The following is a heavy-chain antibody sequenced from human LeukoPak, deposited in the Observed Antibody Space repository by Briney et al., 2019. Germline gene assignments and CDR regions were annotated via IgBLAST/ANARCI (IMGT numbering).Heavy chain of an antibody. V-gene: IGHV4-59*01. CDR3: ARALSLIPGYYYYMDV. CDR1: GGSISSYY. J-gene: IGHJ6*03. D-gene: IGHD3-16*01. Sequence: PSETLSLTCTVSGGSISSYYWSWIRQPPGKGLEWIGYIYYSGSTNYNPSLKSRVTISVDTSKDQFSLKLSSVTAADTAVYYCARALSLIPGYYYYMDVWGKGTTVTVSS. CDR2: IYYSGST.